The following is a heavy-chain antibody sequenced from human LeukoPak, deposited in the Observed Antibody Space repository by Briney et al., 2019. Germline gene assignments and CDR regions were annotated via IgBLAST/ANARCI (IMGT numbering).Heavy chain of an antibody. CDR1: GFIFTNYN. CDR3: ARDRYFSDSSGYPYDI. V-gene: IGHV3-21*01. J-gene: IGHJ3*02. Sequence: PGGSLRLSCAASGFIFTNYNLNWVRLAPGKGLEWISSITSSSYMFYSDSVKGRFTISRDNTKNSLYLRMNSLRPEDTAVYYCARDRYFSDSSGYPYDIWGQGTMVTVSS. CDR2: ITSSSYM. D-gene: IGHD3-22*01.